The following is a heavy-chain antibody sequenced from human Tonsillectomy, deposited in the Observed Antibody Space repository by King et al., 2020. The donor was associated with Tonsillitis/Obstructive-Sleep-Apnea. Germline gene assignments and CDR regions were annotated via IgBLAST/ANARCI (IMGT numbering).Heavy chain of an antibody. D-gene: IGHD3-3*01. J-gene: IGHJ3*02. V-gene: IGHV4-34*01. CDR3: ARGSHITIFGVVIPNAFDI. Sequence: VQLQQWGAGLLKSSETLSLTCAVYGGSFSGYYWSWIRQPPGKGLEWIGERNYSGSTNYNPSLKSRVTISVDTSKNQFSLKLSSVTAADTAVYYCARGSHITIFGVVIPNAFDIWGQGTMVSVSS. CDR1: GGSFSGYY. CDR2: RNYSGST.